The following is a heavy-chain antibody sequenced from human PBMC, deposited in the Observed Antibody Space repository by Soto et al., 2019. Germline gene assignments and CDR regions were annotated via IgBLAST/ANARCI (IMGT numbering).Heavy chain of an antibody. D-gene: IGHD3-22*01. V-gene: IGHV4-59*01. CDR1: GGPMNIYY. Sequence: SLTCTVSGGPMNIYYWSWIRQPPGKGLEWIGNIYYSGSTNYNPSLKSRVTISVDTSKNQFSLKLRSVTAADTAVYYCARVSNRVVSSGYTKWFDPWGQGTLVTVSS. CDR3: ARVSNRVVSSGYTKWFDP. J-gene: IGHJ5*02. CDR2: IYYSGST.